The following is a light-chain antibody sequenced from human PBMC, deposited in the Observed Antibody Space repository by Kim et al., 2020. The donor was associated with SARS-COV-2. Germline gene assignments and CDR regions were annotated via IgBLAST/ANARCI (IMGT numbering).Light chain of an antibody. Sequence: SPGERATLSCRASQSVSSSYLAWYQQKPGQAPRLLIYGASNRATGIPDRFSGSGSGTDFSLTISRLEPEDFAVYYCQQYGASPWTFGQGTKVEIK. CDR3: QQYGASPWT. CDR2: GAS. J-gene: IGKJ1*01. V-gene: IGKV3-20*01. CDR1: QSVSSSY.